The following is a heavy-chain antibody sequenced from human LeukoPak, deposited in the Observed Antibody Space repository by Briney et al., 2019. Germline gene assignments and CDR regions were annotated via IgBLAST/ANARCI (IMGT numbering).Heavy chain of an antibody. Sequence: GGSLRLSCAASGLTVRNNYMTWVRQAPGKGLEWVSVLYSGGSTYYADSVKGRFTISRDNSKNTLFLQMNSLRAEDTAVYYCARDSEGSSGLDYWGQGTLVTVSS. CDR1: GLTVRNNY. V-gene: IGHV3-53*01. J-gene: IGHJ4*02. D-gene: IGHD3-22*01. CDR3: ARDSEGSSGLDY. CDR2: LYSGGST.